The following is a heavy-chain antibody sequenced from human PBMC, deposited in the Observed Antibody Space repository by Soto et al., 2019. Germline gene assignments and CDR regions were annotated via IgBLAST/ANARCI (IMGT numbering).Heavy chain of an antibody. Sequence: PGGSLRLSCAASGFTFGDYYMSWIRQAPGKGLEWVSYISYSGNTIYYADSVRGRFTISRDNAKNSLYLQMNSLRAEDTAVYYCARDYYDYTDYYYGMDVWGQGTTVTV. CDR2: ISYSGNTI. CDR1: GFTFGDYY. J-gene: IGHJ6*02. D-gene: IGHD3-22*01. V-gene: IGHV3-11*01. CDR3: ARDYYDYTDYYYGMDV.